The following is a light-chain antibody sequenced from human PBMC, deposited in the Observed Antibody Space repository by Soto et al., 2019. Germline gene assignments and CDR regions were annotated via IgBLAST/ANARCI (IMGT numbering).Light chain of an antibody. V-gene: IGLV2-18*01. J-gene: IGLJ1*01. CDR1: IDDVTAYYR. CDR2: DVS. CDR3: SVYTRTSTYV. Sequence: QSALTQPPSVSGSPGQSVTISCSGTIDDVTAYYRVSWYQQTPCTAPKLMIYDVSNRPSGVPDRFSGSRSGNTASLTISGLQAEDEGDYYCSVYTRTSTYVFGTGTKVTVL.